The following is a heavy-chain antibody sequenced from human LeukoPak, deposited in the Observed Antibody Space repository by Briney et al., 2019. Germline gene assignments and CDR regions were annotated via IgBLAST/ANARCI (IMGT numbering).Heavy chain of an antibody. V-gene: IGHV3-48*01. J-gene: IGHJ4*02. D-gene: IGHD3-3*01. CDR1: GFTFSSYS. Sequence: GGSLRLSCAASGFTFSSYSMNWVRQAPGKGLEWVSYISSSSSTIYYADSVKGRFTISRDSAKNSLYLQMNSLRAEDTAVYYCARRGPGDDFWSGAHPFDYWGQGTLVTVSS. CDR2: ISSSSSTI. CDR3: ARRGPGDDFWSGAHPFDY.